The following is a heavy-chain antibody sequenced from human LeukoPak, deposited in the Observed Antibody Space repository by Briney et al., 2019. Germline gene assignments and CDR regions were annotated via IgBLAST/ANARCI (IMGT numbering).Heavy chain of an antibody. D-gene: IGHD1-1*01. V-gene: IGHV3-23*01. Sequence: GGSLRLSCAASGFTFSGYGMSWVRQAPGRGLEWVSAITGITGTTYYADSVKGRFTISRDNSKNTLYLQMNSLRPGDTAVYYCARKSGDIDCWGQGTLVTVSS. CDR1: GFTFSGYG. CDR2: ITGITGTT. J-gene: IGHJ4*02. CDR3: ARKSGDIDC.